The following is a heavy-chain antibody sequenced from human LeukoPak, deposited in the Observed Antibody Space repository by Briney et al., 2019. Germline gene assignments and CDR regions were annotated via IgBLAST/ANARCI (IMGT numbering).Heavy chain of an antibody. D-gene: IGHD3-22*01. J-gene: IGHJ4*02. Sequence: GSLRLSCAASGFSFSSYAMHWVRQAPGKGLEWVAVISYDGSNKYYTDSVKGRFTISRDNSKNTLFLQMNSLRAEDTAVYYCARDGSSAYYYGLDDWGQGTLVSVSS. CDR3: ARDGSSAYYYGLDD. CDR2: ISYDGSNK. V-gene: IGHV3-30*04. CDR1: GFSFSSYA.